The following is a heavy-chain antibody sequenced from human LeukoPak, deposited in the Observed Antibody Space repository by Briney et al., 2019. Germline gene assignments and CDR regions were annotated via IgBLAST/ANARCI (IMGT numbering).Heavy chain of an antibody. V-gene: IGHV1-69*13. CDR3: AREVSGTYCDY. CDR2: IIPILGTS. J-gene: IGHJ4*02. Sequence: SVKVSCKASGDTFSTYAISWVRQAPGQGLEWMGGIIPILGTSNYAQKFQDRLTITADESTSTAYLELSSLTSADTAVYYCAREVSGTYCDYWGQGSLVTVSS. CDR1: GDTFSTYA. D-gene: IGHD1-26*01.